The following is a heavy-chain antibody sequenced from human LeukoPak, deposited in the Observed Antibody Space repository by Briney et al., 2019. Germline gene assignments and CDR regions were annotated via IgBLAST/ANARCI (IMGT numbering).Heavy chain of an antibody. V-gene: IGHV3-7*01. CDR1: GFTFSSYW. J-gene: IGHJ4*02. CDR2: IKQGGSEK. D-gene: IGHD3-22*01. Sequence: GGSLRLSCAASGFTFSSYWMCWVRQAPGKGLEWVANIKQGGSEKYYVDSVKGRFTISRDNAKNSLYLQMNSLRAEDTAVYYCARDLYYDSSGPYRYWGQGTLVTVSS. CDR3: ARDLYYDSSGPYRY.